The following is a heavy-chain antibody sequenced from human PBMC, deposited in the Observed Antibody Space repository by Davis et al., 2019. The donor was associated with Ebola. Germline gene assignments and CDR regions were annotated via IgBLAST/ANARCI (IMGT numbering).Heavy chain of an antibody. CDR1: GFNFRSYG. V-gene: IGHV3-33*01. J-gene: IGHJ6*02. CDR3: ARIAAAGIYYYYGMDV. Sequence: PGGSLRLSCAASGFNFRSYGMHWVRQAPDKGLEWVAVIWYDGSRKYYGDSVKGRFTISRDNSNNLLYLQMNSLRAEDTAVYYCARIAAAGIYYYYGMDVWGQGTTVTVSS. D-gene: IGHD6-13*01. CDR2: IWYDGSRK.